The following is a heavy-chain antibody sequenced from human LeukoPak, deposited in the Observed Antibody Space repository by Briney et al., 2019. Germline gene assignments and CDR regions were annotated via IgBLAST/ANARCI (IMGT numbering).Heavy chain of an antibody. D-gene: IGHD1-26*01. V-gene: IGHV3-23*01. CDR2: ISGTAGST. J-gene: IGHJ4*02. CDR1: GFTFTNYA. CDR3: ARGRRWRGLLFDY. Sequence: PGGSLRLSCAASGFTFTNYAMSGVHRAPGKGLEWVSSISGTAGSTYYADSVKGRFTISRDNAKNSLYLQMNSLRAEDTAVYYCARGRRWRGLLFDYWGQGTLVTVSS.